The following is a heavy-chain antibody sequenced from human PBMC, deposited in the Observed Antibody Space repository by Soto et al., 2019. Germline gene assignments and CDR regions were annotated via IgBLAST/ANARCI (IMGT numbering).Heavy chain of an antibody. Sequence: PGGSLRLSCAASGFTFSSYGMHWVRQAPGKGLEWVAVISYDGSNKYYADSVKGRLTISRDNSKNTLYLQMNSLRAEDTAVYYCAKDLAYYDSSGYQPTYYYYGMDVWGQGTTVTVSS. CDR2: ISYDGSNK. V-gene: IGHV3-30*18. D-gene: IGHD3-22*01. J-gene: IGHJ6*02. CDR1: GFTFSSYG. CDR3: AKDLAYYDSSGYQPTYYYYGMDV.